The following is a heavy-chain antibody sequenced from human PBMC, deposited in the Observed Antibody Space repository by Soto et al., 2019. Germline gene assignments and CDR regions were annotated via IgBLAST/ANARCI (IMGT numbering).Heavy chain of an antibody. CDR1: GFTFSSYD. Sequence: GGSLRLSSAASGFTFSSYDMHWVREATGKGLDWVSAIGTAGDPYYPGSVKGRFTISRENAKNSLYLQMNSLRAGDTAVYYCARGYRTNYYFYGMDVWGQGTTVTVSS. V-gene: IGHV3-13*05. J-gene: IGHJ6*02. CDR3: ARGYRTNYYFYGMDV. CDR2: IGTAGDP. D-gene: IGHD1-1*01.